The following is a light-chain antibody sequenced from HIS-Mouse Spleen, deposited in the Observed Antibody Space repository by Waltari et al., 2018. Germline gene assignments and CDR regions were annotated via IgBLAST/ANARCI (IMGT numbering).Light chain of an antibody. CDR2: DVS. CDR1: SSDVGVYNY. Sequence: QSAMTQPRSVSGSPRQSVTISCTGTSSDVGVYNYVSWYQQHPGKSPKLMIYDVSKRPSGVPDRFSGSKSGNTASLTISGLQAEDEADYYCCSYAGSWVFGGGTKLTVL. J-gene: IGLJ3*02. CDR3: CSYAGSWV. V-gene: IGLV2-11*01.